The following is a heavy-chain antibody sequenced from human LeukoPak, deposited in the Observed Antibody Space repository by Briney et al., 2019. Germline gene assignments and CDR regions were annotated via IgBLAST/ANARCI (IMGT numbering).Heavy chain of an antibody. Sequence: PSETLSLTCAVYGGSFSGYYWSWIRQPPGKGLEWIGEINHSGSTNYNPSLKSRVTISVDTSKNQFSLKLSSVTAADTAVYYCARGQGETEDYFDYWGQGTLVTVSS. J-gene: IGHJ4*02. D-gene: IGHD3-16*01. V-gene: IGHV4-34*01. CDR3: ARGQGETEDYFDY. CDR1: GGSFSGYY. CDR2: INHSGST.